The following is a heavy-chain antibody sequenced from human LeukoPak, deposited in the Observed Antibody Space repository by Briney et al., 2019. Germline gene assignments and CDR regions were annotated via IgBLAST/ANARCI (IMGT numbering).Heavy chain of an antibody. J-gene: IGHJ6*03. Sequence: SETLSLTCTASGGSITSYCWSWIRQPPGKGLEWIGYIYYSGSTNYNPYPKNRRTITVETNTKQFSLQLSYVLTADTAVYYSGSTNYNPSLKSRVTISVDTSKNQFSLKLSSVTAADTAVYYCASLRVFGTKSYYYYMDVWGKGTTVTVSS. CDR3: GSTNYNPSLKSRVTISVDTSKNQFSLKLSSVTAADTAVYYCASLRVFGTKSYYYYMDV. D-gene: IGHD3-10*01. CDR2: IYYSGST. CDR1: GGSITSYC. V-gene: IGHV4-59*01.